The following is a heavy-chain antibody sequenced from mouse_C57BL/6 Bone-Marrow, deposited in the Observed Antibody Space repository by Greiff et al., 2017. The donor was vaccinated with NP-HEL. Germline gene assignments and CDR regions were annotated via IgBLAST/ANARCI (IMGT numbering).Heavy chain of an antibody. CDR3: TSAQATPYYAMDY. J-gene: IGHJ4*01. Sequence: EVQLQQSGAELVRPGASVKLSCTASGFNIKDYYMHWVKQRPEQGLEWIGRIDPEDGDTEYAPKFQGKATMTADTSSNTAYLQLSSLTSEDTAVYYCTSAQATPYYAMDYWGQGTSVTVSS. CDR1: GFNIKDYY. CDR2: IDPEDGDT. V-gene: IGHV14-1*01. D-gene: IGHD3-2*02.